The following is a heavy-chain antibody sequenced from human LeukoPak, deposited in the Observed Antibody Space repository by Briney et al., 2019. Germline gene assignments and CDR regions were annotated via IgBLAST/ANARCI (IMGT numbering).Heavy chain of an antibody. CDR3: AKLVEYYDVLTEDDY. CDR1: GFTFSSYA. CDR2: ISGSGGST. J-gene: IGHJ4*02. V-gene: IGHV3-23*01. D-gene: IGHD3-9*01. Sequence: SGGSLRLSCAASGFTFSSYAMSWVRQAPGKGLGWVSAISGSGGSTYYADSVKGRFTISRDNSKNTLYLQMNSLRAEDTAVYYCAKLVEYYDVLTEDDYWGQGTLVTVSS.